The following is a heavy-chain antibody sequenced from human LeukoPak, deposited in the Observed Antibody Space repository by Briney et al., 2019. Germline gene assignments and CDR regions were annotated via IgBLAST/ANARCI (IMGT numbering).Heavy chain of an antibody. V-gene: IGHV1-69*04. CDR3: ASFSEKSDYYDSSGPFDY. J-gene: IGHJ4*02. CDR1: GGTFSSYA. D-gene: IGHD3-22*01. Sequence: SVKVSCKASGGTFSSYAISWERQAPGQGLEWMGRIIPIFGIANYAQKFQGRVTITADKSTSTAYMELSSLRSEDTAVYYCASFSEKSDYYDSSGPFDYWGQGTLVTVSS. CDR2: IIPIFGIA.